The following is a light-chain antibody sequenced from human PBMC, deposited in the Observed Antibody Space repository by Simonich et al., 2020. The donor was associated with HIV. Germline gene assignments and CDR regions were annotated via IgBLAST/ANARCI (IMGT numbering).Light chain of an antibody. J-gene: IGKJ1*01. CDR1: QGISSY. Sequence: AIRMTQSPSSLSASIGDRVTITCRASQGISSYLAWYQQEAGKAPKLLIYAASTLQSGVPSRFSGSGSGTDFTLTINSLQAEDVAFYYCQQYYITPHTFGQGTKVEIK. CDR2: AAS. V-gene: IGKV1-8*01. CDR3: QQYYITPHT.